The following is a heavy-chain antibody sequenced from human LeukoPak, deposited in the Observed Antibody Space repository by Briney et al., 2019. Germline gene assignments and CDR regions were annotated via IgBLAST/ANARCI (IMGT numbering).Heavy chain of an antibody. CDR2: MNPSGST. CDR1: GGSLSGFY. D-gene: IGHD2-8*01. Sequence: PSETLSLTCAVYGGSLSGFYWNWIRQPPGKGLEGIGEMNPSGSTTYNPSLKSRVSMSLDTSKNQFSLKLSSVTAADTAVYYCARGLKPYCTNGVCYTGDYWGQGTLATVSS. V-gene: IGHV4-34*01. CDR3: ARGLKPYCTNGVCYTGDY. J-gene: IGHJ4*02.